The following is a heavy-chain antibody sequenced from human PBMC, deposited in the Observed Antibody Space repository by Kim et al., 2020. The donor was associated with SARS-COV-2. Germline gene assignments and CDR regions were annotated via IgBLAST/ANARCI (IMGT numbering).Heavy chain of an antibody. V-gene: IGHV3-30*18. Sequence: GGSLRLSCAASGFTFSSYGMHWVRQAPGKGLEWVAVISYDGSNKYYADSVKGRFTISRDNSKNTLYLQMNSLRAEDTAVYYCAKGDWFDPWGQGTLVTVSS. CDR2: ISYDGSNK. CDR3: AKGDWFDP. J-gene: IGHJ5*02. CDR1: GFTFSSYG.